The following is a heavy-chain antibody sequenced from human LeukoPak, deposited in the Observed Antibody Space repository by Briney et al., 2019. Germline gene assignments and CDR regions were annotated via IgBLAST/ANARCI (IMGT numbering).Heavy chain of an antibody. CDR2: IYYSGST. CDR1: GGSISSSSYY. Sequence: MPSETLSLTCTVSGGSISSSSYYWGWIRQPPGKGLEWIGRIYYSGSTYYNPSLKSRVTISVDTSKNQLSLKLSSVTAADTAVYYCARQRITSEVRGVINYWGQGALVTVSS. V-gene: IGHV4-39*01. D-gene: IGHD3-10*01. CDR3: ARQRITSEVRGVINY. J-gene: IGHJ4*02.